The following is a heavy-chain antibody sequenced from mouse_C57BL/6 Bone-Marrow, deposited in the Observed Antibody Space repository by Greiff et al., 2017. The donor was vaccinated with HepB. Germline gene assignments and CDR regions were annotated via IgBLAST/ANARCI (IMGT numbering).Heavy chain of an antibody. CDR3: ARIGTMVTTYYAMDY. D-gene: IGHD2-2*01. Sequence: QVTLKESGPGILQPSQTLSLTCSFSGFSLSTFGMGVGWIRQPSGKGLEWLAHIWWDDDKYYNPALKSRLTISKGTSKNQVFLKIANGDTADTATYYCARIGTMVTTYYAMDYWGQGTSVTVSS. V-gene: IGHV8-8*01. J-gene: IGHJ4*01. CDR1: GFSLSTFGMG. CDR2: IWWDDDK.